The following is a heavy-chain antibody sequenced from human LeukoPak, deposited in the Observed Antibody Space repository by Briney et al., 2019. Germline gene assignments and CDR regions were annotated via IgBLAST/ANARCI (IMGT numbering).Heavy chain of an antibody. D-gene: IGHD1-7*01. J-gene: IGHJ4*02. CDR1: VRFIKRSRYY. Sequence: SETLSLTCTVCVRFIKRSRYYWGWIRQPPGKGLEWIVTIYYSGSTYYNPSLKSRVTISVDTSKNHFSMKLSSVTAADTAVYYCARQSSRNYLSPLNYWGQGTLVTVSS. V-gene: IGHV4-39*01. CDR2: IYYSGST. CDR3: ARQSSRNYLSPLNY.